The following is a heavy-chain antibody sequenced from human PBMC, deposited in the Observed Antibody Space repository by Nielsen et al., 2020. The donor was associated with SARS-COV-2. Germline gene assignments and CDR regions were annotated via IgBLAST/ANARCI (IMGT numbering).Heavy chain of an antibody. Sequence: GGSLRLSCVGSGFSLSGYTMHWVRQAPGKGLEWVAVISFDGRYKSYADSLMARFTIARDNSKNTLYLHLSSPRADDTAVYYCAKDRGLVPVENWFDPWGQGTLVTVSS. CDR3: AKDRGLVPVENWFDP. V-gene: IGHV3-30*04. J-gene: IGHJ5*02. D-gene: IGHD2-2*01. CDR2: ISFDGRYK. CDR1: GFSLSGYT.